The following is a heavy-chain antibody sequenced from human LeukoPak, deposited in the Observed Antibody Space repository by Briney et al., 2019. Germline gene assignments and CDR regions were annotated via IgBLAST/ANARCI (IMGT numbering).Heavy chain of an antibody. CDR2: ISGSGGTT. D-gene: IGHD6-6*01. CDR3: ARPLPEYSSSSASFDDY. V-gene: IGHV3-23*01. Sequence: PGGSLRLSGAASGFTFSSYAMSWVRQAPGKGLEGVSAISGSGGTTYYADSVKGRFTISRDNSKNTLYLQMNSLRAEDTAVYYCARPLPEYSSSSASFDDYWGQGTLVTVSS. J-gene: IGHJ4*02. CDR1: GFTFSSYA.